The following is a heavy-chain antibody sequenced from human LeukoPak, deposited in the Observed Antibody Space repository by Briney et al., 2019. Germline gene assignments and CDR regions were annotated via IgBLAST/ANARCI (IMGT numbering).Heavy chain of an antibody. V-gene: IGHV3-53*01. CDR2: IYSGGST. CDR3: ARDRFLAVAGTPYGMDV. CDR1: GFTVSSNY. J-gene: IGHJ6*02. D-gene: IGHD6-19*01. Sequence: GGSLRLSCAASGFTVSSNYMSWVRQAPGKGLEWVSVIYSGGSTYYADSVKGRFTISRDNAKNSLYLQMNSLRAEDTAVYYCARDRFLAVAGTPYGMDVWGQGTTVTVSS.